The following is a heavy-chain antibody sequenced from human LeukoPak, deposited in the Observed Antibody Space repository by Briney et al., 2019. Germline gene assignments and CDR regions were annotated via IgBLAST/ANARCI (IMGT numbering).Heavy chain of an antibody. Sequence: GGSLRLSCAASGFTFSRYWMSWVRQAPGKGLEWVANTKQDGSEKNYVDSVKGRFTISRVNAKNSLYLQMNSLRAEDTAVYYCASTFGLGAFWGQGTLVTVSS. V-gene: IGHV3-7*05. J-gene: IGHJ4*02. CDR3: ASTFGLGAF. CDR1: GFTFSRYW. D-gene: IGHD3/OR15-3a*01. CDR2: TKQDGSEK.